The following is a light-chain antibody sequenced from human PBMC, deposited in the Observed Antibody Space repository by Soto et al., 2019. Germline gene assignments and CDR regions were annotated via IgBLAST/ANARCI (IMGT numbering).Light chain of an antibody. CDR2: GAS. Sequence: EVVMTQSPATVAVSPVERPTLSCRSSQSFRSNLAWYHQKPGQAPRLLIYGASTRATGIPARFSGSGPGTEFTLTISSLQSEDFAVYYCQQYDNWPPITFGQGTKVDIK. CDR1: QSFRSN. CDR3: QQYDNWPPIT. V-gene: IGKV3-15*01. J-gene: IGKJ1*01.